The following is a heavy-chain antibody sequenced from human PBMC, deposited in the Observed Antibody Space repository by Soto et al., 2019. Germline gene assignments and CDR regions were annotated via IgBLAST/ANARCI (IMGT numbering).Heavy chain of an antibody. V-gene: IGHV3-64*01. D-gene: IGHD6-13*01. CDR3: ARDFTGIAAAENYFYYYYYYMDV. Sequence: GGSLRLSCAASGFTFSSYAMHWVRQAPGKGLEYVSAISSNGGSTYYANSVKGRFTISRDNSKNTLYLQMGSLRAEDMAVYYCARDFTGIAAAENYFYYYYYYMDVWGKGTTVTVSS. J-gene: IGHJ6*03. CDR1: GFTFSSYA. CDR2: ISSNGGST.